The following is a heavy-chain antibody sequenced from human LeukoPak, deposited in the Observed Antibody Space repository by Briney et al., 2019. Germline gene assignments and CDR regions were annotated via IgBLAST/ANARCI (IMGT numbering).Heavy chain of an antibody. CDR1: GGSIRSFY. CDR3: ARGDRPDFDY. Sequence: PSETLSLTCTVSGGSIRSFYWSWIRQPAGKGLEWIGRIYSSGSTIHNPSLKSRVTMSVDASKNQFSLKLTSVTAADTAVYYCARGDRPDFDYWGQGTPVTVSS. D-gene: IGHD6-6*01. J-gene: IGHJ4*02. CDR2: IYSSGST. V-gene: IGHV4-4*07.